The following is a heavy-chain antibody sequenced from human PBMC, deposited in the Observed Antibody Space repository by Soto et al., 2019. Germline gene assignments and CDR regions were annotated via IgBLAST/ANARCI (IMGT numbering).Heavy chain of an antibody. CDR2: IYYSGST. J-gene: IGHJ6*03. CDR3: ARDGGAARSYYMDV. Sequence: SETLSLSCTFSGCSISSYYWGWIRQPPGKGLEWIGYIYYSGSTNYNPSLKSRVTISVDTSKNQFSLKLSSVTAADTAVYYCARDGGAARSYYMDVWGKGTTVTVSS. D-gene: IGHD6-6*01. V-gene: IGHV4-59*01. CDR1: GCSISSYY.